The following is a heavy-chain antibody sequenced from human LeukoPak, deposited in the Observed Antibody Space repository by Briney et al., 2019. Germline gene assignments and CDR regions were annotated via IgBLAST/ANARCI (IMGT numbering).Heavy chain of an antibody. CDR1: GFTFSSYA. Sequence: PGGPLRLSCAASGFTFSSYAMSWVRRAPGKGLEWVSAISGSGGSTYYADSVKGRLTISRDNSKNTLYLQMNSLRAEDTAVYYRASGYSGSCLTYWGQGTLVTVSS. J-gene: IGHJ4*02. D-gene: IGHD1-26*01. V-gene: IGHV3-23*01. CDR2: ISGSGGST. CDR3: ASGYSGSCLTY.